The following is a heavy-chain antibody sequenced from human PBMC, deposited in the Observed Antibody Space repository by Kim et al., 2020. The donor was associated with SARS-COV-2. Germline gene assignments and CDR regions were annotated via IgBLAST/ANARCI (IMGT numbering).Heavy chain of an antibody. D-gene: IGHD3-3*01. CDR3: ARGRITIFGVVTHFNY. J-gene: IGHJ4*02. V-gene: IGHV4-31*02. Sequence: PSLKSRVTIAVVTSKNQFSLKLSSVTAADTAVYYCARGRITIFGVVTHFNYWGQGTLVTVSS.